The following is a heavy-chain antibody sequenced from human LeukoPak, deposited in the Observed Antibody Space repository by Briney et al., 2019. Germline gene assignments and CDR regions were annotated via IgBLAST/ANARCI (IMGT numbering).Heavy chain of an antibody. CDR3: ARAKRGGLRGIVVVKTYWYFDL. V-gene: IGHV7-4-1*02. D-gene: IGHD3-22*01. CDR1: GYTFTSYA. J-gene: IGHJ2*01. Sequence: ASVKVSCKASGYTFTSYAMNWVRQAPGQGLEWMGWINTNTGNPTYAQGFTGRFVFSLDTSVSTAYLQISSLKAEDTGVYYCARAKRGGLRGIVVVKTYWYFDLWGRGTLVTVSS. CDR2: INTNTGNP.